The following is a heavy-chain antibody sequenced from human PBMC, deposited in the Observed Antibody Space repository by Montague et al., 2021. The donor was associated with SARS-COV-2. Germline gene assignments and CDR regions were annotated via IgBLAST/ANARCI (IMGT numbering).Heavy chain of an antibody. Sequence: TLSLTCTVSSGSISSGGSISSGGYYWSWIRQHPGKGLEWIGYIYYGGSTSYNPSLKSRVTISVDTSKNQFSLRLSSVTAAATAVYYCARDLGHRYVAGWFDPWGQGTLVTVSS. V-gene: IGHV4-31*03. D-gene: IGHD5-18*01. CDR1: SGSISSGGSISSGGYY. CDR2: IYYGGST. J-gene: IGHJ5*02. CDR3: ARDLGHRYVAGWFDP.